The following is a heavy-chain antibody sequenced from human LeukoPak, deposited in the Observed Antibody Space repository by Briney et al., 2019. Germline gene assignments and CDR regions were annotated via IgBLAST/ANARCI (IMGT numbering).Heavy chain of an antibody. CDR3: AKDNPQWDY. J-gene: IGHJ4*02. CDR1: GFTFSSYG. Sequence: PGGSLRLSCAASGFTFSSYGMHWVRQAPGKGLKGVAFIRYEGSNKYYGDCFKGRFTISRDNSKNTLYLQMNSLRAEDTAVYYCAKDNPQWDYWGQGTLVTVSS. V-gene: IGHV3-30*02. D-gene: IGHD6-19*01. CDR2: IRYEGSNK.